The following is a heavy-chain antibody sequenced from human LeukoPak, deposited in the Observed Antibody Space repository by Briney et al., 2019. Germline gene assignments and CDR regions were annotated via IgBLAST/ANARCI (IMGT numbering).Heavy chain of an antibody. CDR2: INPNSGGT. Sequence: ASVKVSCKASGYTFTCYYMHWVRQAPGQGLEWMGWINPNSGGTNYAQKFQGWVTMTRDTSISTAYMELSRLRSDDTAVYYCAREFIGTTVYYYYGMDVWGQGTTVTVSS. J-gene: IGHJ6*02. D-gene: IGHD1-1*01. CDR1: GYTFTCYY. V-gene: IGHV1-2*04. CDR3: AREFIGTTVYYYYGMDV.